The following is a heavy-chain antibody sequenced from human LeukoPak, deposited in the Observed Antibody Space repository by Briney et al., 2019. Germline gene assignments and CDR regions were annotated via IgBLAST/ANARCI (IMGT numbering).Heavy chain of an antibody. V-gene: IGHV4-59*01. CDR1: GGSISSYY. Sequence: PSETLSLTCTVSGGSISSYYWSWIRQPPGKGLEWIGYIYYSGSTNYNPSLKSRVTISVGTSKNQFSLKLSSVTAADTAVYYCARELRNSSGWRDAFDIWGQGTMVTVSS. J-gene: IGHJ3*02. CDR2: IYYSGST. D-gene: IGHD6-19*01. CDR3: ARELRNSSGWRDAFDI.